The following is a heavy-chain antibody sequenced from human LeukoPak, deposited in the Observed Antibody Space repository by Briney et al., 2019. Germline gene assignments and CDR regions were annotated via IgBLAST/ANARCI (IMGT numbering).Heavy chain of an antibody. CDR1: GFTFSSYR. CDR2: ISSSSSTI. Sequence: GGSLRLSCAASGFTFSSYRMNWVRQAPGKGLEWVSYISSSSSTIYYADSVKGRFTISRDNAKNSLYLQMNSLRAEDTAVYYCARVYDSSGYFDYYGMDVWGQGTTVTVSS. CDR3: ARVYDSSGYFDYYGMDV. J-gene: IGHJ6*02. V-gene: IGHV3-48*01. D-gene: IGHD3-22*01.